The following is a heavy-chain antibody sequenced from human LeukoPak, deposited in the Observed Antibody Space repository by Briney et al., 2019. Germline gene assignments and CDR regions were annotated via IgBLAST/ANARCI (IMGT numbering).Heavy chain of an antibody. CDR2: IRYDGSNK. V-gene: IGHV3-30*02. CDR1: GFTFSSYG. Sequence: GGSLRLSCAASGFTFSSYGMHWVRQAPGKGLEWVAVIRYDGSNKYYADSVKGRFTISRDNAKKSLYLEMNSLRSDDTAVYYCAGSLGYCTSNVCYLKYWGQGTLVTVSS. D-gene: IGHD2-8*01. CDR3: AGSLGYCTSNVCYLKY. J-gene: IGHJ4*02.